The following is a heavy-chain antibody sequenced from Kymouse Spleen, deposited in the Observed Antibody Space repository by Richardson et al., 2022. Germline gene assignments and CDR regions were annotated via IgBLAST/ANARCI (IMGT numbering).Heavy chain of an antibody. Sequence: QVQLVESGGGVVQPGRSLRLSCAASGFTFSSYGMHWVRQAPGKGLEWVAVIWYDGSNKYYADSVKGRFTISRDNSKNTLYLQMNSLRAEDTAVYYCAREGRIAVAANYFDYWGQGTLVTVSS. V-gene: IGHV3-33*01. J-gene: IGHJ4*02. CDR2: IWYDGSNK. CDR3: AREGRIAVAANYFDY. CDR1: GFTFSSYG. D-gene: IGHD6-19*01.